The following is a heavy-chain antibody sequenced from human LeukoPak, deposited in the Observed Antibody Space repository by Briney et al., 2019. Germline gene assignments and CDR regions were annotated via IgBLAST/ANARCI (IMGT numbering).Heavy chain of an antibody. CDR2: ISSSSNTK. CDR3: ARDRAAGAYPWYFDY. J-gene: IGHJ4*02. Sequence: GGSLTLSCVSTGFTFSDYRMNGVRPAPGKGREGVAYISSSSNTKYYACSVKGRFTISRDNAKNSLYLQMNSLRAEDTAVYYCARDRAAGAYPWYFDYWGQGTLVTVSS. CDR1: GFTFSDYR. D-gene: IGHD3-16*01. V-gene: IGHV3-48*01.